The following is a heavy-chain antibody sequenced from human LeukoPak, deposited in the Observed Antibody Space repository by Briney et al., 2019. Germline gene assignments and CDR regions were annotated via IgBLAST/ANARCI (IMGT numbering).Heavy chain of an antibody. Sequence: GGSLRLSCAASGFTFSSYSMNWVRQAPGKGLEWVSYISSSSSTIYYADSVKGRFTISRDSAKNSLYLQMNSLRAEDTAVYYCARDHSGYDVPFNYYYGMDVWGQGTTVTVSS. J-gene: IGHJ6*02. D-gene: IGHD5-12*01. V-gene: IGHV3-48*04. CDR1: GFTFSSYS. CDR2: ISSSSSTI. CDR3: ARDHSGYDVPFNYYYGMDV.